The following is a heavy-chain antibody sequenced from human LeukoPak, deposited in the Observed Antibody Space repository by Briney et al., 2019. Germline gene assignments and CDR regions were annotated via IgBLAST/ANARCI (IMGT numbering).Heavy chain of an antibody. CDR2: IISDGTIT. CDR3: APIGAGY. V-gene: IGHV3-74*03. J-gene: IGHJ4*02. Sequence: GGSLRLSCAASGVTFTGNWHWVRQAPGKGRVWVSLIISDGTITTYAASVNVPFTISRHSAKNTLYLQMNSLRVEDTAVYYCAPIGAGYWGQGTLVTVSS. CDR1: GVTFTGNW. D-gene: IGHD4/OR15-4a*01.